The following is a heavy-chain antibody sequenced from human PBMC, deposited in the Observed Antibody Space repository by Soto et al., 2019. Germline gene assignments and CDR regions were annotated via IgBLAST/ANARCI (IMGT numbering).Heavy chain of an antibody. V-gene: IGHV3-23*01. CDR2: ISGSGGST. D-gene: IGHD1-26*01. Sequence: EVQLLDSGGGLVQPGGSLRLSCVASGITFTSHAMSWVRQAPGKGLEWVSAISGSGGSTYYADSVKGRFTISRDNSKNTVYQQMNSLRVEDTAVYYCAKRVGDYWGQGTLVTVSS. CDR1: GITFTSHA. CDR3: AKRVGDY. J-gene: IGHJ4*02.